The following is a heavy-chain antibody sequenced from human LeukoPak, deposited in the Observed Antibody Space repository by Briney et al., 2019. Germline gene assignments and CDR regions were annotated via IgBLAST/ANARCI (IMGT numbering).Heavy chain of an antibody. V-gene: IGHV1-18*04. CDR3: ARHSGSGWQALGY. Sequence: ASGKVSCKASGYTLSNYGISWVRQAPGLGLEWKGWTSYNGNTNYAQKFQDTVTMTTDTSTTTAYMELRSLESDDTAVYYCARHSGSGWQALGYWGQGTLVTVSS. CDR2: TSYNGNT. CDR1: GYTLSNYG. J-gene: IGHJ4*02. D-gene: IGHD6-19*01.